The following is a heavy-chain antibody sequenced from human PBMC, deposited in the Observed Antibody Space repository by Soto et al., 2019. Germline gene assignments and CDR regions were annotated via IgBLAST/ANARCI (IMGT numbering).Heavy chain of an antibody. Sequence: SVKVSCKASGGAFSSDAISWVRQAPGQGLEWMGGIIPMLGTVNYIQKFQGRVTITADESTSTAYMELRSLIPDDTAVYYCARSTIFGVVIVPDFDYWGQGTLVTVSS. D-gene: IGHD3-3*01. J-gene: IGHJ4*02. V-gene: IGHV1-69*13. CDR3: ARSTIFGVVIVPDFDY. CDR1: GGAFSSDA. CDR2: IIPMLGTV.